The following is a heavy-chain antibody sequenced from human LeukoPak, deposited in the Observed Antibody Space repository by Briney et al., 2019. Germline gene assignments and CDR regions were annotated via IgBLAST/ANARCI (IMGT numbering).Heavy chain of an antibody. CDR1: GFTFNKFA. J-gene: IGHJ6*02. D-gene: IGHD5-18*01. Sequence: GGLRLSCAASGFTFNKFAMSWVRQAPGKGLERVSAISGSGGSTYYADSVKGRFTISRDNSKNTLYLQMNSLRAEDTAVYYCARDGGYSYGYYYYYYYGMDVWGQGTTVTVSS. CDR3: ARDGGYSYGYYYYYYYGMDV. V-gene: IGHV3-23*01. CDR2: ISGSGGST.